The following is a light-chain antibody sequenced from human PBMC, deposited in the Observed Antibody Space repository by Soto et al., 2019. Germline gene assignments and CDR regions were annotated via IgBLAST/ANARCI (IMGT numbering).Light chain of an antibody. J-gene: IGKJ2*01. CDR3: QQYGSSPRT. CDR1: QSVSRSY. CDR2: GPS. Sequence: EIVLTQSPGTLSLSPGERATPSCRASQSVSRSYLDWYQQKPGQAPRHLIYGPSSRATGIQDRFSGSGSETDFTLASSRLEPQDFAEYYCQQYGSSPRTFGQGTKLVI. V-gene: IGKV3-20*01.